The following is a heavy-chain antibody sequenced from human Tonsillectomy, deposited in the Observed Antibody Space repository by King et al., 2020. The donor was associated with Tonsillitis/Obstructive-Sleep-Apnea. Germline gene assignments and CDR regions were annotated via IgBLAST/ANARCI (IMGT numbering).Heavy chain of an antibody. D-gene: IGHD3-10*01. CDR3: ARREVRGVIRAPDY. CDR1: GGSFSGYY. CDR2: INHSGST. Sequence: VQLQQWGAGLLKPSETLSLTCAVYGGSFSGYYWSWIRQPPGKGLEWIGEINHSGSTNYNPSLKSRVTISVDTSKNQFSLKLSSVTAADTAVYYCARREVRGVIRAPDYWGQGTLVTVSS. J-gene: IGHJ4*02. V-gene: IGHV4-34*01.